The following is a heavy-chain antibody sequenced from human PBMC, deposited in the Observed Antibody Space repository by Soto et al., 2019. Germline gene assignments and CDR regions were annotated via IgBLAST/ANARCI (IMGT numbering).Heavy chain of an antibody. CDR2: ISSSGTTK. CDR1: GFTFSDYY. V-gene: IGHV3-11*01. J-gene: IGHJ2*01. D-gene: IGHD2-15*01. Sequence: QVQLVESGGGLVKPGGSLRLSCEVSGFTFSDYYMSWIRQAPGKGLEWVSYISSSGTTKYYGDSVKGRFTISRDNAKKSVYLQMNSLRAEDTAVYYCAREPSTMVVTGWYFDLWGRGTLVTVSS. CDR3: AREPSTMVVTGWYFDL.